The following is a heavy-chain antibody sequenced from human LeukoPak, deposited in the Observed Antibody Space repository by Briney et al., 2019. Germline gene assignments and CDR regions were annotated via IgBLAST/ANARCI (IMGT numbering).Heavy chain of an antibody. Sequence: PSETLSLTCAVYGGSFSGYYWSLIRQPPGKGLEWIGEINHSGSTNYNPALKRRVTISVDTSKNQFSLKLSSVTAAHTAVYYCARNRRLTVTTWYDYWGQGTLVTVSS. CDR1: GGSFSGYY. CDR2: INHSGST. D-gene: IGHD4-11*01. CDR3: ARNRRLTVTTWYDY. V-gene: IGHV4-34*01. J-gene: IGHJ4*02.